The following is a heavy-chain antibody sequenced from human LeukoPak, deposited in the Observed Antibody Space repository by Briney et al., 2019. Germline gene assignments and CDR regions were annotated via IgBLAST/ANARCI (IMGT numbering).Heavy chain of an antibody. V-gene: IGHV1-18*04. J-gene: IGHJ5*02. CDR2: ISGYNGDT. CDR1: GYTFTSYY. Sequence: ASVKVSCKESGYTFTSYYMHWVRQAPGQGLEWMGWISGYNGDTDYAANLQGRVTLTTDTSTNTAYMELRSLRSDDAAVYYCARSGDGNWFDPWGQGTLVTVSS. CDR3: ARSGDGNWFDP. D-gene: IGHD4-17*01.